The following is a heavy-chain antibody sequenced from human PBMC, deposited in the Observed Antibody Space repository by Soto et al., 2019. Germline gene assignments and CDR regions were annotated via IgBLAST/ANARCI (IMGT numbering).Heavy chain of an antibody. J-gene: IGHJ6*03. CDR2: IWYDGSNE. D-gene: IGHD3-10*01. V-gene: IGHV3-33*01. CDR1: GFTVGSSG. CDR3: ARGSGYYYYYMDV. Sequence: QVQLVESGGGVVQPGRSLRLSCAASGFTVGSSGVHWVRQAPGKGLEWVALIWYDGSNEYYADSVRGRFTISRDNSKNTWYLQMNSLRAEDTAVYYCARGSGYYYYYMDVWGKGTTVTVSS.